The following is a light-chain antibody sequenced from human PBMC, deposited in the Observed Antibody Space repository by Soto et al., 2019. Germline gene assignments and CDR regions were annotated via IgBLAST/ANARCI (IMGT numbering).Light chain of an antibody. Sequence: QSVLTQPPSASGTPGQRVTISCSGSSSNIGTNTVNWYQQLPGTAPKLLIYSNNQRPSGVPDRFSGSKSGTSASLAISGLQSEDEADYDCAEWDDSLNGYVFGTGTKVTVL. CDR2: SNN. CDR3: AEWDDSLNGYV. CDR1: SSNIGTNT. J-gene: IGLJ1*01. V-gene: IGLV1-44*01.